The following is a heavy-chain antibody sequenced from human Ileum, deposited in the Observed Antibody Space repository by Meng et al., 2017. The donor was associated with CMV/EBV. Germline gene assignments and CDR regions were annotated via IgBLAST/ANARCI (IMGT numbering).Heavy chain of an antibody. CDR1: GFTFSDYW. D-gene: IGHD3-3*01. J-gene: IGHJ4*02. V-gene: IGHV3-74*01. Sequence: GGSLRLSCVASGFTFSDYWIHWVRQAPGKGLMWVSRTNGDGSGTTYADSVKGRFTISRDNANNTLYLQMNSLRAEDTVVYYCGRVRWSGYSYYFDYWGQGTLVTVSS. CDR2: TNGDGSGT. CDR3: GRVRWSGYSYYFDY.